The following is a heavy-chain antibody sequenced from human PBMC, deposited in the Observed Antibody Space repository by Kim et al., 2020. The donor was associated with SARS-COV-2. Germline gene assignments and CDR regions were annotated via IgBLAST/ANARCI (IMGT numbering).Heavy chain of an antibody. V-gene: IGHV3-11*01. Sequence: GGSLRLSCAASGFTFSDYYMSWVRQAPGKGLEWVSYISSGDPTMFYADSVKGRFTISRDNAKSSLYLQMNSLRAEDTAVYYCVRDSPQYSSAPGFDYWGQGTLVTVSS. CDR2: ISSGDPTM. CDR1: GFTFSDYY. CDR3: VRDSPQYSSAPGFDY. D-gene: IGHD6-19*01. J-gene: IGHJ4*02.